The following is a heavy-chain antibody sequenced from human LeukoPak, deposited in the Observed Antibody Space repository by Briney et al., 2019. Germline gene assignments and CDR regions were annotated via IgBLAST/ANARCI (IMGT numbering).Heavy chain of an antibody. CDR1: GGSISSSSYY. CDR2: IYYSGST. Sequence: SETLSLTCTVSGGSISSSSYYWGWIRQPPGKGLEWIGSIYYSGSTYYNPSLKSRVTISVDTSKNQFSLKPSSVTAADTAVYYCARRDTVVVPAPLYYFDYWGQGTLVTVSS. D-gene: IGHD2-2*01. J-gene: IGHJ4*02. V-gene: IGHV4-39*01. CDR3: ARRDTVVVPAPLYYFDY.